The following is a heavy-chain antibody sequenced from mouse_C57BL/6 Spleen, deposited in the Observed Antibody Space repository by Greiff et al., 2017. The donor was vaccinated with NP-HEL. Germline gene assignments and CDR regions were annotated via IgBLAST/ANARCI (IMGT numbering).Heavy chain of an antibody. CDR3: ARGDYYGSTFAY. Sequence: DVQLQESGPELVKPGASVKIPCKASGYTFTDYNMDWVKQSHGKSLEWIGDINPNNGGTIYNQKFKGKATLTVDKSSSTAYMELRSLTSEDTAVYYCARGDYYGSTFAYWGQGTLVTVSA. V-gene: IGHV1-18*01. CDR1: GYTFTDYN. J-gene: IGHJ3*01. D-gene: IGHD1-1*01. CDR2: INPNNGGT.